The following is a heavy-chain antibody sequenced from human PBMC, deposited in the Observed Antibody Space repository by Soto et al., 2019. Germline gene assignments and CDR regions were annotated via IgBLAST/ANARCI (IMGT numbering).Heavy chain of an antibody. V-gene: IGHV3-33*01. Sequence: QVQLVESGGGVVQPGRSLRLSCAASGFRFSNYGMNWVRQAPGKGLEWLAVIVADGTGLHYADSVRGRFTISRDNSKNTLYLQQNSLGADDTAIYFCERDDDPPDNGLDHWGQGTRVTVSS. J-gene: IGHJ4*02. D-gene: IGHD1-1*01. CDR2: IVADGTGL. CDR1: GFRFSNYG. CDR3: ERDDDPPDNGLDH.